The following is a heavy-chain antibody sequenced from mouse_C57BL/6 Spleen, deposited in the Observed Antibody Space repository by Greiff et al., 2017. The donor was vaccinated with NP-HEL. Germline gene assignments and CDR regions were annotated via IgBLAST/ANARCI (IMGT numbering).Heavy chain of an antibody. CDR1: GYTFTSYW. CDR3: ASGGIIETWYFDY. D-gene: IGHD1-1*01. J-gene: IGHJ2*01. V-gene: IGHV1-55*01. CDR2: IYPGSGST. Sequence: QVQLQQSGAELVKPGASVKMSCKASGYTFTSYWITWVKQRPGQGLEWIGDIYPGSGSTNYNEKFKSKATLTVDTSSSTAYMQRSSLTSEDSAVYYCASGGIIETWYFDYWGQGTTLTVSS.